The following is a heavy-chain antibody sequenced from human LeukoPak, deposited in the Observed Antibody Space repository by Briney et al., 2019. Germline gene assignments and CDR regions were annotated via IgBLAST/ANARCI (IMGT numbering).Heavy chain of an antibody. J-gene: IGHJ4*02. V-gene: IGHV3-23*01. CDR2: ISGSGGST. CDR3: AKVKLVAGPFDY. D-gene: IGHD6-19*01. Sequence: GGSLRLSCAASGFTFSSYAMSWVRQPPGKGLQWVSAISGSGGSTYYADSVKGRFTISRDNSKNTLYLQMNSLRAEDTAVYYCAKVKLVAGPFDYWGQGTLVTVSS. CDR1: GFTFSSYA.